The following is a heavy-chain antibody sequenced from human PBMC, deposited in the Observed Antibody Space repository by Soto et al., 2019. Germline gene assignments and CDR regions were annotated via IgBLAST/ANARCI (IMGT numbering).Heavy chain of an antibody. CDR2: IYYSGST. Sequence: SETLSLTCTVSGGSISSSSYYWGWIRQPPGKGLEWIGSIYYSGSTYYNPSLKSRVTISVDTSKNQFSLKLSSVTAADTAVYYCARAGRGVGSLPYYFDYWGQGTLVTVSS. V-gene: IGHV4-39*07. D-gene: IGHD3-10*01. CDR1: GGSISSSSYY. J-gene: IGHJ4*02. CDR3: ARAGRGVGSLPYYFDY.